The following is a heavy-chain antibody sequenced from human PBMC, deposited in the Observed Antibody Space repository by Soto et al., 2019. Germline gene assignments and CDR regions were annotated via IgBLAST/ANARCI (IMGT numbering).Heavy chain of an antibody. D-gene: IGHD1-7*01. V-gene: IGHV1-18*04. CDR1: GYNFAGSG. CDR2: ISANSGDT. J-gene: IGHJ4*02. Sequence: ASVKVSCKASGYNFAGSGFIWVRQAPGQGLEWMGWISANSGDTNYAQNLQGRVTMTTDTSTSTAYMELRSLTSDDTAVYYCARAGASNWNYVSSSSWGQGTLVTVSS. CDR3: ARAGASNWNYVSSSS.